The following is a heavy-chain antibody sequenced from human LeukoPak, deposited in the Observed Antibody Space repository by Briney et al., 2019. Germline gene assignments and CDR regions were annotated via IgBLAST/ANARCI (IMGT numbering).Heavy chain of an antibody. CDR1: GFTSGDYA. CDR2: IRSKLYGAAT. J-gene: IGHJ4*02. CDR3: VRGRVTPDY. Sequence: PGGSLRPSRTASGFTSGDYALSWVRQAPGKGLEWVGVIRSKLYGAATDYAASVIGRFTISRDDSRSIAYLQMNSLKTEDTAVYYCVRGRVTPDYWGQGTLVTVSS. D-gene: IGHD1-14*01. V-gene: IGHV3-49*04.